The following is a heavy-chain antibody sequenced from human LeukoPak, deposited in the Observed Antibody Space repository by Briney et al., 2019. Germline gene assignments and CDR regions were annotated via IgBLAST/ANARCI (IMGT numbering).Heavy chain of an antibody. D-gene: IGHD3-22*01. CDR2: ISSYNGDT. J-gene: IGHJ5*02. Sequence: ASVKVSCKASGYTFTSYGFSWVRQAPGQGLEWMGWISSYNGDTNYAQRVQDRVTMTTDTATSTAYMELRSLRSDDTAVYYCERVPLGDSSTYYYPKPDWFDPWGQGTLVIVSS. CDR1: GYTFTSYG. CDR3: ERVPLGDSSTYYYPKPDWFDP. V-gene: IGHV1-18*01.